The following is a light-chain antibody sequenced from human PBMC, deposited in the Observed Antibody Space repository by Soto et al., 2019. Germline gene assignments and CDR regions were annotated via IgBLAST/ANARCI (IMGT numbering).Light chain of an antibody. V-gene: IGKV1-5*01. J-gene: IGKJ4*01. CDR1: QSISSW. Sequence: DIQMTQSPSTLSASVGDRVTITCRASQSISSWLAWYQQKPGKAPKLLIYDASSLESGVPLRFSGSGSGTEFTLTISSLQPDDFATYYCQQYNSYSPVTFGGGTKVEIK. CDR2: DAS. CDR3: QQYNSYSPVT.